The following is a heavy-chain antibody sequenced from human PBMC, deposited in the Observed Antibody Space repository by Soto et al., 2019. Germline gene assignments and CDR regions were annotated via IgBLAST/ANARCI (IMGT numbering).Heavy chain of an antibody. D-gene: IGHD3-16*02. Sequence: QIQLVQSGGEVKKPGASVKVSCKASGYTFTEHGISWVRQAPGQGLEWVGWISAFTDYTDYAQKFRGRVTLTTDKSTSTAYMELRSLTSDDTAVYYCAKDPPRLTQQIVDVYWGQGTLVTVSS. CDR3: AKDPPRLTQQIVDVY. J-gene: IGHJ4*02. V-gene: IGHV1-18*04. CDR2: ISAFTDYT. CDR1: GYTFTEHG.